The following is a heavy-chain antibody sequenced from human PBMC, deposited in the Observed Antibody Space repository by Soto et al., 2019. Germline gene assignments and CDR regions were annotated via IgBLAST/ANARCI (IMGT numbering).Heavy chain of an antibody. Sequence: SVKVSCKASGGTFSSYTISWVRQAPGQGLEWMGRIIPILGIANYAQKFQGRVTITADKSTSTAYMELSSLRSEDTAVYFCARAQGDYGDYGGFDPWGQGTLVTVSS. J-gene: IGHJ5*02. CDR2: IIPILGIA. CDR3: ARAQGDYGDYGGFDP. D-gene: IGHD4-17*01. V-gene: IGHV1-69*02. CDR1: GGTFSSYT.